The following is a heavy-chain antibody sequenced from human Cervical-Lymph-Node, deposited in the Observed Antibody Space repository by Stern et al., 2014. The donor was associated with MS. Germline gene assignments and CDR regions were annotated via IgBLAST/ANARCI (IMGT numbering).Heavy chain of an antibody. D-gene: IGHD2-15*01. CDR1: GFTFSSYW. CDR2: IKENGSET. Sequence: EVQLVESGGGLVQPGGSLRLSCAASGFTFSSYWMNWVRQAPGKGLEWVANIKENGSETYYVDSVKGRFTNSRDKAKNSLYLQMNSLRAEDTAVYYCARGSDTWGQGTLVTVSS. V-gene: IGHV3-7*01. CDR3: ARGSDT. J-gene: IGHJ5*02.